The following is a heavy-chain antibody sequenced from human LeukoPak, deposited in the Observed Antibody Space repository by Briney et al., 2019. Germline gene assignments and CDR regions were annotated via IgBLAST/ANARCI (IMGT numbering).Heavy chain of an antibody. V-gene: IGHV1-2*02. D-gene: IGHD2-15*01. CDR3: ATQHPYCSGGSCYLVGY. Sequence: ASVKVSCKASGYTFTGYYMHWVRQAPGQGLEWMGWINPNSGGTNYAQKFQGRVTMTRDTSISTAYMELSRLRSDDTAMYYCATQHPYCSGGSCYLVGYWGQGTLVTVSS. CDR1: GYTFTGYY. J-gene: IGHJ4*02. CDR2: INPNSGGT.